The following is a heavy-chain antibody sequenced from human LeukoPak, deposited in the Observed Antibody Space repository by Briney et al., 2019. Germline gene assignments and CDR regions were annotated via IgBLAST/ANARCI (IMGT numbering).Heavy chain of an antibody. V-gene: IGHV1-3*04. CDR3: ARGGGTDWYEGFFEY. CDR2: INTGNGNT. J-gene: IGHJ4*02. D-gene: IGHD6-19*01. Sequence: ASVKVSCKASGYMFNLYAMPWVRQAPGERPEWMGWINTGNGNTDSSQNLQGRVTITRDSSATTAYMEMSSLTPEDTAVYYCARGGGTDWYEGFFEYWGQGTPVTVSS. CDR1: GYMFNLYA.